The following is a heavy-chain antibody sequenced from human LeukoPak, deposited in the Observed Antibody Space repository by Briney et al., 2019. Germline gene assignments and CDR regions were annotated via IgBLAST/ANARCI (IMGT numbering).Heavy chain of an antibody. CDR2: ISSSSSYI. V-gene: IGHV3-21*01. J-gene: IGHJ6*03. D-gene: IGHD2-8*01. CDR1: GFTFSSYS. CDR3: AKDRCSNGIGCYYYYMDL. Sequence: PGGSLRLSCAASGFTFSSYSMNWVRQAPGKGLDWVSSISSSSSYIYYADSVKGRFTISRDSSKNVLYLQMNSLRAEDTAVYYCAKDRCSNGIGCYYYYMDLWGKGTTVTISS.